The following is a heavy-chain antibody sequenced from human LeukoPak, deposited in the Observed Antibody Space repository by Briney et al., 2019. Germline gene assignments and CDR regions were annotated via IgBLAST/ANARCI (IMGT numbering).Heavy chain of an antibody. V-gene: IGHV4-34*01. J-gene: IGHJ4*02. D-gene: IGHD3-22*01. CDR2: INHSGST. Sequence: PSETLSLTCTVSGGSISSYYWSWIRQPPGKGLEWIGEINHSGSTNYNPSLKSRVTISVDTSKNQFSLKLSSVTAADTAVYYCARHGYYYDSSGYYNFDYWGQGTLVTVSS. CDR1: GGSISSYY. CDR3: ARHGYYYDSSGYYNFDY.